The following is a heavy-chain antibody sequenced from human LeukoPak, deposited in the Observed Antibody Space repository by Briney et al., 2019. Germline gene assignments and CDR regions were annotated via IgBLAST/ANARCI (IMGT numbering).Heavy chain of an antibody. D-gene: IGHD6-6*01. CDR1: GGTFSSYA. CDR3: ASSGSPWFDP. CDR2: IIPIFGTA. V-gene: IGHV1-69*13. J-gene: IGHJ5*02. Sequence: SVKVSCKASGGTFSSYAISWVRQAPGQGLGWMGGIIPIFGTANYAQKFQGRVTITADESTSTAYMELSSLRSEDTAVYYCASSGSPWFDPWGQGTLVTVSS.